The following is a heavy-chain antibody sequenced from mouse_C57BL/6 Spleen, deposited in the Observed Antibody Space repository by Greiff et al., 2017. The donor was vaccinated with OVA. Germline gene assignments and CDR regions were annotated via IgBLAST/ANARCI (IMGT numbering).Heavy chain of an antibody. CDR2: INPYNGGT. J-gene: IGHJ4*01. CDR1: GYTFTDYY. Sequence: VQLQQSGPVLVKPGASVKMSCKASGYTFTDYYMNWVKQSHGKSLEWIGVINPYNGGTSYNQKFKGKATLTVDKSSSTAYMELNSLTSEDSAVYYCARGAPYYYAMDYWGQGTSVTVSS. V-gene: IGHV1-19*01. CDR3: ARGAPYYYAMDY.